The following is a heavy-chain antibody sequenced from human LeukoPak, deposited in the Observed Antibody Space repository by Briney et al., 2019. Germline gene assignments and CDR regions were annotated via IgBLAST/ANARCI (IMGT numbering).Heavy chain of an antibody. CDR3: ARESGSYYVDYYYGMDV. CDR2: INPSGGST. J-gene: IGHJ6*02. V-gene: IGHV1-46*01. D-gene: IGHD1-26*01. CDR1: RYTFTSYY. Sequence: ASVNVSCKASRYTFTSYYMHSVGQAPGQRGEWVGIINPSGGSTSYAQKFQGRVNMTRHTSTSTVYMELSSLRSEDTAVYYCARESGSYYVDYYYGMDVWGQGTTVTVSS.